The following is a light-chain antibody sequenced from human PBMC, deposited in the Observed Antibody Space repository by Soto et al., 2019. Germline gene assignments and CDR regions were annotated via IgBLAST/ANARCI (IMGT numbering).Light chain of an antibody. Sequence: EIVLTQSPATLSLSPGERATLSCRASQSVNIYLAWYQQKPGQAPRLLIYDASNRATGIPARFSGSGSGTDFTLTISSLEPEDFAVYYCQQYGDSPQTFGPGTKVDIK. V-gene: IGKV3-11*01. CDR2: DAS. CDR3: QQYGDSPQT. J-gene: IGKJ1*01. CDR1: QSVNIY.